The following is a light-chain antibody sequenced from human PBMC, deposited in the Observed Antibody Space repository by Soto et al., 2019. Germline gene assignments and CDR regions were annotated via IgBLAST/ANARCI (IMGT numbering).Light chain of an antibody. J-gene: IGLJ2*01. CDR1: SSNIGAGYD. CDR3: QSYDSSLSGYVV. V-gene: IGLV1-40*01. CDR2: GNS. Sequence: QSVLTQPPSVSGASVQRVTISCTGSSSNIGAGYDVHWYQQLPGTAPKLLIYGNSNRPSGVPDRFSGSKSGTSASLAITGLQAEDEADYYCQSYDSSLSGYVVFGGGTKLTVL.